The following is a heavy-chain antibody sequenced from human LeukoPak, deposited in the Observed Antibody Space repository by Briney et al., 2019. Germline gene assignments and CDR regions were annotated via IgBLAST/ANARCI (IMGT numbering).Heavy chain of an antibody. V-gene: IGHV3-23*01. D-gene: IGHD1-26*01. J-gene: IGHJ5*02. CDR1: GFTFSSYA. Sequence: GGSLRLSCAASGFTFSSYAMSWVRQAPGKGLELVSAISGSGGSTYYADSVKGRFTISRDNSKNTLYLQMNSLRAEDTAVYYCAKAMGWELLPAYNWFDPWGQGTLVTVSS. CDR3: AKAMGWELLPAYNWFDP. CDR2: ISGSGGST.